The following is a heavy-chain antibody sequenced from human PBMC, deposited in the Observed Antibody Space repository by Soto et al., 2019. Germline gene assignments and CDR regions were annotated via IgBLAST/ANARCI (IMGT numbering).Heavy chain of an antibody. J-gene: IGHJ3*02. CDR2: INPNSGGT. Sequence: ASVKVSCKASGYTFTGYYMHWVRQAPGQGLEWMGWINPNSGGTNYAQKFQGWVTMTRDTSISTAYMELSRLRSDDTAVYYCAREDYYGSGSYSAPNAFDIWGQGTMVTVSS. CDR1: GYTFTGYY. D-gene: IGHD3-10*01. CDR3: AREDYYGSGSYSAPNAFDI. V-gene: IGHV1-2*04.